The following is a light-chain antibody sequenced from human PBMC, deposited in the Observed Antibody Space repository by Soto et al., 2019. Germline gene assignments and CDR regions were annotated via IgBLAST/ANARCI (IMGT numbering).Light chain of an antibody. J-gene: IGLJ1*01. V-gene: IGLV1-40*01. CDR2: GNS. CDR3: QSYDSSRSGSYV. CDR1: SSNIGAGYD. Sequence: QSLLKQPPSVSGAPGQRVTIPCTGNSSNIGAGYDVHWYQQLPGTAPKLPIYGNSDRPSGVPDRFSGSKSGAAASLAITGLQAEDEADYDCQSYDSSRSGSYVFGTGTKVTVL.